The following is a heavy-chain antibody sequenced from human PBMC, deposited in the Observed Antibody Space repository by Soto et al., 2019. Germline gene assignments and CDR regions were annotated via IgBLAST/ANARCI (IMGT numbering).Heavy chain of an antibody. Sequence: PGGSLRLSCAASGFTFSSYSMNWVRQAPGKGLEWVSSISSSSSYIYYADSVKGRFTISRDNAKNSLYLQMNSLRAEDTAVYYCARVGQDYDILTGYYRYYYYYGVDVWGQGTTVTVSS. D-gene: IGHD3-9*01. V-gene: IGHV3-21*01. J-gene: IGHJ6*02. CDR1: GFTFSSYS. CDR2: ISSSSSYI. CDR3: ARVGQDYDILTGYYRYYYYYGVDV.